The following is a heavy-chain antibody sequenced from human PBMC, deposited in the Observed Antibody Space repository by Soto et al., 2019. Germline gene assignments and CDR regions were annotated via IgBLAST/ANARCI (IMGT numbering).Heavy chain of an antibody. V-gene: IGHV1-69*13. CDR2: IIPIFGTA. Sequence: VASVKVSCKASGGTFSSYAISWVRQAPGQGLEWMGGIIPIFGTANYAQKFQGRVTITADESTSTAYMELSSLRSEDTAVYYCARDLGYDSSGYYFEDAFDIWGQGTMVTVSS. CDR1: GGTFSSYA. CDR3: ARDLGYDSSGYYFEDAFDI. D-gene: IGHD3-22*01. J-gene: IGHJ3*02.